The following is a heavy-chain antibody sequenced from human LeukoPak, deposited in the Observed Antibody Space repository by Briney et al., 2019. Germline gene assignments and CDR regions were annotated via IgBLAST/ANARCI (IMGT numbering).Heavy chain of an antibody. J-gene: IGHJ4*02. Sequence: GESLKISCKGSGYSFTSYWIGWVRQMPGKGLEWMGIIYPGDSDTRYSPSFQGQVTISADKSISTACLQWSSLKASDTAMYYCARINPGYSSGWSVDYWGQGTLVTVSS. V-gene: IGHV5-51*01. D-gene: IGHD6-19*01. CDR1: GYSFTSYW. CDR2: IYPGDSDT. CDR3: ARINPGYSSGWSVDY.